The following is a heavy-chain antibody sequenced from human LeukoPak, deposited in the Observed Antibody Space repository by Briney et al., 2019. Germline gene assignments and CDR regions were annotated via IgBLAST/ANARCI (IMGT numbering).Heavy chain of an antibody. CDR3: ARASIAAAGTLDY. D-gene: IGHD6-13*01. CDR2: IYYSGST. V-gene: IGHV4-59*01. Sequence: SETLSLTCTVSGGSISNYYWSWIRQPPGKGLECIGYIYYSGSTNYNPSLKSRVTISVDTSKNQFSLKLSSVTAADTAVYYCARASIAAAGTLDYWGQGTLVTVSS. CDR1: GGSISNYY. J-gene: IGHJ4*02.